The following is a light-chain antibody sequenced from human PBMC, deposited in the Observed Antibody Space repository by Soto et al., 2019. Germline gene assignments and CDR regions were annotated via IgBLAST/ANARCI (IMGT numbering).Light chain of an antibody. J-gene: IGKJ5*01. V-gene: IGKV3-15*01. CDR1: QSVSTK. CDR3: QQYHNWPPIT. CDR2: GAS. Sequence: EILMTQSKTTLSASPSETATLSCMASQSVSTKLAWYQQKPGQAPRLLINGASTRATGVPARFSGWGSGTEFTLTISSLQSEDFAVYYCQQYHNWPPITFGQGRRLEIK.